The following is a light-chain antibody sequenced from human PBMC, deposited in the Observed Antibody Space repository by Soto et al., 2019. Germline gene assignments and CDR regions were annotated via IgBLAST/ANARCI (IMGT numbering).Light chain of an antibody. CDR3: QTWGTAIRV. Sequence: QPVLTQSPSASASLGASVKLTCTLSSGHSNYAIAWHQQQSEKGPRYLMKVNSDGSHIKGDGIPDRFSGSSSGAERYLTISSLQSEDEADYYCQTWGTAIRVFGGGTKLTVL. J-gene: IGLJ2*01. CDR1: SGHSNYA. CDR2: VNSDGSH. V-gene: IGLV4-69*01.